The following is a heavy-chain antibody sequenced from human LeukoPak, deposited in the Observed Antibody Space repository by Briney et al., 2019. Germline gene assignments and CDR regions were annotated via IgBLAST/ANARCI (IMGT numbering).Heavy chain of an antibody. CDR2: INHSGST. CDR1: GGSFSGYY. J-gene: IGHJ4*02. CDR3: ARKAVTRFDY. V-gene: IGHV4-34*01. Sequence: SETLSLTCAVYGGSFSGYYWSWIRQPPGKGLEWIGEINHSGSTNYNPSLKSRVTISVDTSKNQFSLKLSSVTAADTAVYYCARKAVTRFDYWGQGTLVTVSS. D-gene: IGHD6-25*01.